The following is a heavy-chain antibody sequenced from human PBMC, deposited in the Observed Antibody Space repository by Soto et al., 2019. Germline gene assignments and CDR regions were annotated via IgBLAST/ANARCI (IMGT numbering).Heavy chain of an antibody. D-gene: IGHD3-22*01. CDR3: ARGVPYYYYDSSGYPYYFDY. V-gene: IGHV4-34*01. Sequence: SETLSLTCAVYGGSFSGYYWSWIRQPPGKGLEWIGEINHSGSTNYNPSLKSRVTISVDTSKNQFSLKLSSVTAADTAVYYCARGVPYYYYDSSGYPYYFDYWGHGTLVTVSS. J-gene: IGHJ4*01. CDR2: INHSGST. CDR1: GGSFSGYY.